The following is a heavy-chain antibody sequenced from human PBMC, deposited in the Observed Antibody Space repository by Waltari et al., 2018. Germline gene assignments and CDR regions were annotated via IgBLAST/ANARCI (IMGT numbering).Heavy chain of an antibody. J-gene: IGHJ3*02. CDR2: IYNTGRT. Sequence: QVQVQESGPGQVEPSETLSLTCSVSGASIDSFYWSWIRKSAGKGLQWIGRIYNTGRTNYNPSLKSRVTMSVDTSRSQFSLKLSSVTAADTAVYYCAVYDFGTGYPIWGQGTMVTVSS. D-gene: IGHD3-3*01. V-gene: IGHV4-4*07. CDR1: GASIDSFY. CDR3: AVYDFGTGYPI.